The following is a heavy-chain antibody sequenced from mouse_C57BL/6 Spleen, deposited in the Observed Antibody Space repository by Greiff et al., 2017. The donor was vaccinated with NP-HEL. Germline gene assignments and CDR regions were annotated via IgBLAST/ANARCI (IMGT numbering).Heavy chain of an antibody. CDR2: IYPGDGDT. Sequence: QVQLQQSGAELVKPGASVKISCKASGYAFSSYWMNWVKQRPGKGLEWIGQIYPGDGDTNYNGKFKGKATLTADKSSSTAYMQLSSLTSEDSAVYFCAREGKTMVVDYWGQGTTLTVSS. D-gene: IGHD2-2*01. CDR1: GYAFSSYW. J-gene: IGHJ2*01. CDR3: AREGKTMVVDY. V-gene: IGHV1-80*01.